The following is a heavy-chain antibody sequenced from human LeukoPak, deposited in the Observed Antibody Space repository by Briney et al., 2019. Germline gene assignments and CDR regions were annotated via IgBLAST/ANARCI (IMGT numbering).Heavy chain of an antibody. V-gene: IGHV1-18*01. J-gene: IGHJ4*02. D-gene: IGHD3-10*01. CDR3: AREGAMVRGVEPGPPLDY. CDR2: ISAYNGNT. CDR1: GYTFTNYG. Sequence: ASVKVSCKASGYTFTNYGMSWVRQAPGQGLEWMGWISAYNGNTNYAQKLQGRVTMTTDTSTSTTYMELRSLRSDDTAVYYCAREGAMVRGVEPGPPLDYWGQGTLVTVSS.